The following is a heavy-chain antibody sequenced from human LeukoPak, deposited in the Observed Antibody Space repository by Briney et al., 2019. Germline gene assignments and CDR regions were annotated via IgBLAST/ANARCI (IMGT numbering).Heavy chain of an antibody. CDR2: IWYDGSNK. CDR3: AKGTYSSSPRDY. CDR1: GFTFSTYG. Sequence: GGSLRLSCAASGFTFSTYGMHWVRQAPGKGLQWVAVIWYDGSNKQYADSVKGRFTISRDNSKNTLFLQMNSLRAEDTAVYYCAKGTYSSSPRDYWGQGTLVTVSS. J-gene: IGHJ4*02. D-gene: IGHD6-6*01. V-gene: IGHV3-33*06.